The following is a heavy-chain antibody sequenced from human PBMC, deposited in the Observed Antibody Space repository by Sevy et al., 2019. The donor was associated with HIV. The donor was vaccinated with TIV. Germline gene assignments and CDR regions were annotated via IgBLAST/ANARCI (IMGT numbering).Heavy chain of an antibody. J-gene: IGHJ5*02. Sequence: SETLSLTCAVHDGSFSGYYWNWIRQLPGKGLEWIGEINESGITYYNPSLKSRVTISVDTSKKQFSLKLNSVTAVDSAVYFCARSPPVLAVPGASSWFDPWGQGTLVTVSS. CDR1: DGSFSGYY. CDR2: INESGIT. D-gene: IGHD3-10*02. CDR3: ARSPPVLAVPGASSWFDP. V-gene: IGHV4-34*01.